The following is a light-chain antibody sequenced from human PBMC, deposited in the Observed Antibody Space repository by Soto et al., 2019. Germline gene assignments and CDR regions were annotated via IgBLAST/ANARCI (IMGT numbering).Light chain of an antibody. Sequence: IHMTQSPSSLFASVGDRLPIPCRASQGISSYLAWYQQKPGKAPKLLIYAASTLESGIPSRFSGSGSGTDFTLTISRLESEDFAAYYCQQYGSYPRTFGRGTKVDIK. CDR1: QGISSY. CDR2: AAS. V-gene: IGKV1-8*01. J-gene: IGKJ4*02. CDR3: QQYGSYPRT.